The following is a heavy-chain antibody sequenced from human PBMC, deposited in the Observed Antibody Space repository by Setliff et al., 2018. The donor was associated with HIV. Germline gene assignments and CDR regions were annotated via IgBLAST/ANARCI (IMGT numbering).Heavy chain of an antibody. D-gene: IGHD6-6*01. J-gene: IGHJ3*02. Sequence: SETLSLTCAVSGGSISSSNWWSWVRQPPGKGLEWIGEIYYSGSTNYNPSLKSRVTISVDTSKNQFSLKLSSVTAADTAVYYCARGAYSSSGTNAFDIWGQGTMVTVSS. CDR1: GGSISSSNW. CDR2: IYYSGST. CDR3: ARGAYSSSGTNAFDI. V-gene: IGHV4-4*02.